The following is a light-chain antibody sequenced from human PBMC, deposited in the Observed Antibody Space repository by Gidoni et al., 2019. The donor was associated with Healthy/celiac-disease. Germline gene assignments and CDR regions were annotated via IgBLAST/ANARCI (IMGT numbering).Light chain of an antibody. V-gene: IGKV3-11*01. J-gene: IGKJ5*01. Sequence: EIVLTQSPATLSLSPGERATLSCRASQSVSSYLDWYQQKPGQAPRLLIHYASNRATGIPARFSGSGSGTDFTLTISSLEPEDFAVYYCQQRSSWPSITFGQGTRLEIK. CDR1: QSVSSY. CDR2: YAS. CDR3: QQRSSWPSIT.